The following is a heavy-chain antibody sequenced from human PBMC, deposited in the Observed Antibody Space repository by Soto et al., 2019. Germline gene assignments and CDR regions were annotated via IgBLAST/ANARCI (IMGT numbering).Heavy chain of an antibody. J-gene: IGHJ4*02. CDR1: GYTFTSYA. CDR3: ARGIVVVTDLDY. D-gene: IGHD2-21*02. Sequence: QVQLVQSGAEEKKPGASVKVSCKASGYTFTSYAMHWVRQAPGQRLEWMGWINAGNGNTKYSQKFQGRVTITRDTAATTAYMEMSSLRAEDTAVYYCARGIVVVTDLDYWGQGPLVSVSA. CDR2: INAGNGNT. V-gene: IGHV1-3*05.